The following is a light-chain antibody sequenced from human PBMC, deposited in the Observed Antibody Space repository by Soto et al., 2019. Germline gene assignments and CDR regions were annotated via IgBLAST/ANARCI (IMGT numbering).Light chain of an antibody. V-gene: IGKV3-15*01. CDR3: HQCNNWPPLT. Sequence: EVVMTQSPVTLSVSPGERATLSCRASQNIESNLAWYQQKPGQSPRLLIYGASTRASGIPARISGSGYGTEFTRSISRLQFEYFAVYSCHQCNNWPPLTFRGGTKVEIK. CDR1: QNIESN. CDR2: GAS. J-gene: IGKJ4*01.